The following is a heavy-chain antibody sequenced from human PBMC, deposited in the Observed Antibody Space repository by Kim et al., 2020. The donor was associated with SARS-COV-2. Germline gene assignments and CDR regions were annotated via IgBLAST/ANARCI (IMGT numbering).Heavy chain of an antibody. CDR1: GFTFSSYG. Sequence: GGSLRLSCAASGFTFSSYGMHWVRQAPGKGLEWVAVISYDGSNKYYADSVKGRFTISRDNSKNTLYLQMNSLRAEDTAVYYCARDGRFGEFYWYFDLWGRGTLVTVSS. CDR2: ISYDGSNK. J-gene: IGHJ2*01. V-gene: IGHV3-33*05. D-gene: IGHD3-10*01. CDR3: ARDGRFGEFYWYFDL.